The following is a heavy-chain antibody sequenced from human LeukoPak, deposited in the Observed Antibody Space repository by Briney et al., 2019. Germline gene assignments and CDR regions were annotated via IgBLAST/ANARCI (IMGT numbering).Heavy chain of an antibody. D-gene: IGHD3-9*01. Sequence: GGSLRPSCAASGFTFSSYSMNWVRQAPGKGLEWVSSISSSSSYIYYADSVKGRFTISRDNAKNSLYLQMNSLRAEDTAVYYCARERGAILTGYSYYFDYWGQGTLVTVSS. CDR3: ARERGAILTGYSYYFDY. V-gene: IGHV3-21*01. J-gene: IGHJ4*02. CDR2: ISSSSSYI. CDR1: GFTFSSYS.